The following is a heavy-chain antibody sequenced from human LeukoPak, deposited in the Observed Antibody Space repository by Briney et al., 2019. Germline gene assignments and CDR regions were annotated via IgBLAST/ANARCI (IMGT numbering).Heavy chain of an antibody. Sequence: SETLSLTCTVSGGSLSSYYWSWIRQPPGKGLEWIGYIYYSGSTNYNPSLKSRVTISVDTSKNQFSLKLSSVTAADTAVYYCARDRTDGDYPYYYYYMDVWGKGTTVTVSS. CDR1: GGSLSSYY. CDR3: ARDRTDGDYPYYYYYMDV. CDR2: IYYSGST. D-gene: IGHD4-17*01. J-gene: IGHJ6*03. V-gene: IGHV4-59*01.